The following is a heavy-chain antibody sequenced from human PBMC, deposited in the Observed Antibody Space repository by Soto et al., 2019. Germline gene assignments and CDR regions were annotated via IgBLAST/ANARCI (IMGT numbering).Heavy chain of an antibody. CDR2: INPSDGST. J-gene: IGHJ4*02. Sequence: ASVKVSCKASGYSFTSYLMHWVRQAPGQGLDWMGLINPSDGSTTYPQKVQGRITMTRDTSTSTVYMELSSLRSEDTALYFCAFSGYDSDFSRYFDHWGQGTPVTVSS. D-gene: IGHD5-12*01. CDR3: AFSGYDSDFSRYFDH. V-gene: IGHV1-46*01. CDR1: GYSFTSYL.